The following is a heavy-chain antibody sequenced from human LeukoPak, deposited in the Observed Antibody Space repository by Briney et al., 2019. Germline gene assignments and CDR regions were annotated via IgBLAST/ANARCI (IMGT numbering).Heavy chain of an antibody. CDR2: IHYSGST. CDR1: GGSICSYY. J-gene: IGHJ4*02. V-gene: IGHV4-59*01. Sequence: SETLSLTCTVSGGSICSYYWSWVRQPPGKGLEWIGHIHYSGSTNYNPSLKSRVTISIDTSKNQFSLRLSSVTTADTGMYYCARGAAGFSYDWGQGTLVTVSS. CDR3: ARGAAGFSYD. D-gene: IGHD3-16*01.